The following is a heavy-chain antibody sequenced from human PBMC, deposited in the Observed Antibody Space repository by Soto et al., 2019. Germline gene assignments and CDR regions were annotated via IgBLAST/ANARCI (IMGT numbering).Heavy chain of an antibody. CDR3: AREGGSISMVRGVIGYYYFGMDV. J-gene: IGHJ6*02. CDR1: GFSFSSYS. V-gene: IGHV3-48*02. CDR2: ISSSSTTT. Sequence: GGSLRLSCAVSGFSFSSYSMNWVRQVPGKGLEWLSYISSSSTTTYYADSVKGRFTISRDNAKNALYLQMNSLRDEDTAVYYCAREGGSISMVRGVIGYYYFGMDVWGQGTTVTVS. D-gene: IGHD3-10*01.